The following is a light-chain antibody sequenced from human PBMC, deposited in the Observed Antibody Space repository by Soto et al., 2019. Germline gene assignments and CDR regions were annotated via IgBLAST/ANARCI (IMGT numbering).Light chain of an antibody. CDR3: QQYNTFWT. V-gene: IGKV1-5*01. CDR2: DAS. J-gene: IGKJ1*01. CDR1: QSISSW. Sequence: DIQMTQSPSTLSASVGDRVTITCRASQSISSWLAWYQQKPGKAPKLLIYDASSLESGVPSRCSGSGSGTEFTLTISSLQPDYFASYYCQQYNTFWTFGPGTKVDIK.